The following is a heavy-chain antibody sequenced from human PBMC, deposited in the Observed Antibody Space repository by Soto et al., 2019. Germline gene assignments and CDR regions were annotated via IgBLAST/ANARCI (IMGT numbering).Heavy chain of an antibody. D-gene: IGHD3-10*01. Sequence: QVQLVESGGGVVQPGRSLRLSCAASGFTFVGYPVHWVRQAPGRGLEWVALIDDDGDYKDYAESVKGRFTISRDNSKSTLYLQMDSVRSDDTAVYYCARDVPGSRGVLDHWGRGTLVIVSS. V-gene: IGHV3-30-3*01. CDR3: ARDVPGSRGVLDH. J-gene: IGHJ4*02. CDR1: GFTFVGYP. CDR2: IDDDGDYK.